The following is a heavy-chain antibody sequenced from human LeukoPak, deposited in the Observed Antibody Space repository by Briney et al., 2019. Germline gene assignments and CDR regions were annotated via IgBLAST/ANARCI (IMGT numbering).Heavy chain of an antibody. CDR2: IYYSGST. CDR1: GGSISSSSYY. CDR3: ARRQYCGGDCYHGGFDY. D-gene: IGHD2-21*02. Sequence: SSETLSLTCTVSGGSISSSSYYWGWIRQPPGKGLEWIGSIYYSGSTYYNPSLKSRVTISVDTSKNQFSLKLSSVTAADTAVYYCARRQYCGGDCYHGGFDYWGQGTLVTVSS. J-gene: IGHJ4*02. V-gene: IGHV4-39*01.